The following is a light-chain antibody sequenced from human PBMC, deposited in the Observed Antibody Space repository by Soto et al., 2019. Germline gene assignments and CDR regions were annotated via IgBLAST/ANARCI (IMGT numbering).Light chain of an antibody. CDR1: QSVSSSY. V-gene: IGKV3-20*01. CDR2: GAS. Sequence: EIVLTQSPGTLSLSPGERATLSCRASQSVSSSYLAWYQQKPGQAPRLLIYGASSRATGIPDRFSGSGSGTDFTLTISRLEPEDFAVYYCQQYGSSPLYTCGQGPKLEIK. CDR3: QQYGSSPLYT. J-gene: IGKJ2*01.